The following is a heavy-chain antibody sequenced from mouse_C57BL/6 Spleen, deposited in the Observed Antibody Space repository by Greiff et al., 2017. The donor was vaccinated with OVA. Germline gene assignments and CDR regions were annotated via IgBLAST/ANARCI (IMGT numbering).Heavy chain of an antibody. CDR3: ARYAYYGSSYAMDY. Sequence: QVQLKQPGAELVMPGASVKLSCKASGYTFTSYWMHWVKQRPGQGLEWIGEIDPSDSYTNYNQKFKGKSTLTVDKSSSTAYMQLSSLTSEDSAVYYCARYAYYGSSYAMDYWGQGTSVTVSS. CDR2: IDPSDSYT. CDR1: GYTFTSYW. J-gene: IGHJ4*01. D-gene: IGHD1-1*01. V-gene: IGHV1-69*01.